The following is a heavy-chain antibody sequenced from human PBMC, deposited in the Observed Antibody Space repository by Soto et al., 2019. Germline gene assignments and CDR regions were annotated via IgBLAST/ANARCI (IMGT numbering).Heavy chain of an antibody. J-gene: IGHJ4*02. CDR1: GFLFNSYG. Sequence: EVQLVESGGGLAKPGGSLRLSCAASGFLFNSYGMNWVRLSPGRGLEWISSISSPSTYIEYADSVKGRFIISRDNXXXXXXXXXXXXXXXXXXXXXXXXXXSPGMVFPDFDFWGQGAPVTVSS. V-gene: IGHV3-21*01. D-gene: IGHD3-10*01. CDR3: XXXXSPGMVFPDFDF. CDR2: ISSPSTYI.